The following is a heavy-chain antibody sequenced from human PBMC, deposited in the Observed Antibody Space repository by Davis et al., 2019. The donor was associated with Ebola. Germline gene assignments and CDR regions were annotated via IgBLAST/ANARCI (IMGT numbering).Heavy chain of an antibody. CDR2: IIPILGIA. D-gene: IGHD3-10*01. V-gene: IGHV1-69*04. Sequence: AASVKVSCKASGGTFSSYAISWVRQAPGQGLEWMGRIIPILGIANYAQKFQGRVTITADKSTSTAYMELSSLRSEDTAVYYCARTLEFTSGELYRRYGMDVWGQGTTVSVSS. CDR1: GGTFSSYA. CDR3: ARTLEFTSGELYRRYGMDV. J-gene: IGHJ6*02.